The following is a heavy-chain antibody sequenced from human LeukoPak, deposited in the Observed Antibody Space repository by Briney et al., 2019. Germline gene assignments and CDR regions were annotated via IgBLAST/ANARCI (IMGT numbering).Heavy chain of an antibody. CDR3: AGAGGVMVLDWYFDY. CDR2: ISVYNGNT. V-gene: IGHV1-18*01. Sequence: ASVKVSCKASGYTFSSYGISWVRQAPGQGLEWMGWISVYNGNTNYAQKVQGRVTMTTDTSTSTVYMELRSLRSDDTAVYYCAGAGGVMVLDWYFDYWGQGTLVTVSS. CDR1: GYTFSSYG. J-gene: IGHJ4*02. D-gene: IGHD3-16*02.